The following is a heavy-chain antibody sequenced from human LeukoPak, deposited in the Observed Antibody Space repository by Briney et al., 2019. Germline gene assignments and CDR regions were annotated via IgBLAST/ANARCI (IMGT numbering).Heavy chain of an antibody. Sequence: SQTLSLTCAIFGDSVSSNSGAWNWIRQSPSRGLEWLGRAYYRSQWNNDYAFSVKGRIAINADTSKNHFSLQLNSVTPEDTAVYYCAREEAGTYGFQYWGQGTLVTVSS. D-gene: IGHD3-10*01. CDR3: AREEAGTYGFQY. J-gene: IGHJ4*02. V-gene: IGHV6-1*01. CDR1: GDSVSSNSGA. CDR2: AYYRSQWNN.